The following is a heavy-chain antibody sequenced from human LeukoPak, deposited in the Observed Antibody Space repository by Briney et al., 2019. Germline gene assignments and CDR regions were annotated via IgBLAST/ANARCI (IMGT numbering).Heavy chain of an antibody. CDR2: MNPNSGNT. CDR3: ARDIRNYYDSSGYQPLFDY. V-gene: IGHV1-8*01. Sequence: ASVKVSCKASGYTFTSYDTNWVRQATGQGLEWMGWMNPNSGNTGYTQKFQGRVTMTRDTSISTAYMELSRLRSDDTAVYYCARDIRNYYDSSGYQPLFDYWGQGTLVTVSS. D-gene: IGHD3-22*01. J-gene: IGHJ4*02. CDR1: GYTFTSYD.